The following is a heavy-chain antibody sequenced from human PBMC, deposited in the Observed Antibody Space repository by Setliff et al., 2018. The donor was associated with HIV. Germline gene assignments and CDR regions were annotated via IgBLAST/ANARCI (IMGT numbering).Heavy chain of an antibody. Sequence: SETLSLTCAVSGGSISSGNWLNWVRQPPGKGLEWIGEIYHSGSANYNPSLKSRVTISVDKSKNQFSLKLSSVTAADTAVYYCARGDNFWSGYNFWGQGTMVTV. V-gene: IGHV4-4*02. J-gene: IGHJ3*01. CDR3: ARGDNFWSGYNF. CDR1: GGSISSGNW. D-gene: IGHD3-3*01. CDR2: IYHSGSA.